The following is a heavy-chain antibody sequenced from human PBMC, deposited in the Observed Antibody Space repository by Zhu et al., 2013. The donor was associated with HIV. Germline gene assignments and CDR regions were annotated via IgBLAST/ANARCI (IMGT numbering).Heavy chain of an antibody. V-gene: IGHV1-2*02. D-gene: IGHD6-13*01. CDR1: GYTFRAHY. CDR2: ISPYNGAT. CDR3: AARGREVGRAAGDIFYDYGMDV. Sequence: QVHLVQSGAEVKEPGASVKVSCKASGYTFRAHYIHWVRQAPGQGLEWMGWISPYNGATLYARKFAGRITMTEDRSVTTAFMELSRLGSDDTAVYYCAARGREVGRAAGDIFYDYGMDVWGQGTTVTVSS. J-gene: IGHJ6*02.